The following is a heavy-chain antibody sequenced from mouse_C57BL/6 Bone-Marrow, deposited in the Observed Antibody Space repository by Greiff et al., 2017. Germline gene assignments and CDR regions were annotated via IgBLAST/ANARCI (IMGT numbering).Heavy chain of an antibody. D-gene: IGHD1-1*01. CDR2: ILPGSGST. CDR1: GYTFTGYW. CDR3: ARGTTVVATGPYYFDY. Sequence: LVESGAELMKPGASVKLSCKATGYTFTGYWIEWVKQRPGHGLEWLGEILPGSGSTNYNEKFKGKATFTADTSSNTAYMQLSSLTTEDSAIYYCARGTTVVATGPYYFDYWGQGTTLTVSS. J-gene: IGHJ2*01. V-gene: IGHV1-9*01.